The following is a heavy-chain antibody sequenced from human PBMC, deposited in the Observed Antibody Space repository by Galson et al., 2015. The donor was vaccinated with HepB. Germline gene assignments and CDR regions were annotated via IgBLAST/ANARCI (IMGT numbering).Heavy chain of an antibody. D-gene: IGHD6-13*01. CDR3: AREVNFGYSSSWYRDYYGMDV. CDR1: GGTFSSYA. Sequence: SVKVSCKASGGTFSSYAISWVRQAPGQGLEWMGRIIPILGIANYAQEFQGRVTITADKSTSTAYMELSSLRSEDTAVYYCAREVNFGYSSSWYRDYYGMDVWGQGTTVTVSS. V-gene: IGHV1-69*04. J-gene: IGHJ6*02. CDR2: IIPILGIA.